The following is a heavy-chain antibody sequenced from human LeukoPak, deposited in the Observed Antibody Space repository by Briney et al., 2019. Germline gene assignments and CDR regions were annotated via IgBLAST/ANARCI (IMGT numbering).Heavy chain of an antibody. J-gene: IGHJ3*02. CDR1: GGTFSSYA. CDR3: ARAQYIVATNLQGAFDI. V-gene: IGHV1-2*04. D-gene: IGHD5-12*01. CDR2: INPNSGGT. Sequence: ASVKVSCKASGGTFSSYAISWVRQAPGQGLEWMGWINPNSGGTNYAQKFQGWVTMTRDTSISTAYMELSRLRSDDTAVYYCARAQYIVATNLQGAFDIWGQGTMVTVSS.